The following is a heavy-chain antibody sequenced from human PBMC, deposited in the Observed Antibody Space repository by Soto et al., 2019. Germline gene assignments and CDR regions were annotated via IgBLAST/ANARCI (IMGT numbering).Heavy chain of an antibody. D-gene: IGHD6-13*01. CDR1: GFTFSSYG. V-gene: IGHV3-30*03. CDR3: ARVPYSSSRNHNYYGMDV. CDR2: ISYDGSNK. J-gene: IGHJ6*02. Sequence: SLRLSCAASGFTFSSYGMHWVRQAPGKGLEWVAVISYDGSNKYYADSVKGRFTISRDNSKNTLYLQMNSLRAEDTAVYYCARVPYSSSRNHNYYGMDVWGQGTTVTVSS.